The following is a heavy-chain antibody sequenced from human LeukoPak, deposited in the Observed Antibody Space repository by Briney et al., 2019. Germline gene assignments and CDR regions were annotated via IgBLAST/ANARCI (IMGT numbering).Heavy chain of an antibody. CDR1: GGSISSYY. CDR2: IYYSGST. CDR3: ARLDYGGNFPDY. J-gene: IGHJ4*02. V-gene: IGHV4-59*08. D-gene: IGHD4-23*01. Sequence: SETLSLTCTVSGGSISSYYWSWIRQPPGKGLEWIGYIYYSGSTNYNPSLKSRVTISVDTSKNQFSLKLSSVTAADTAVYYCARLDYGGNFPDYWGQGTLVTVSS.